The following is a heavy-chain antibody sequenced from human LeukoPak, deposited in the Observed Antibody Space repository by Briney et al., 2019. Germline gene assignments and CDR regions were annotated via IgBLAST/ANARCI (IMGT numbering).Heavy chain of an antibody. J-gene: IGHJ2*01. V-gene: IGHV4-59*08. Sequence: PSETLPLTFPFSGGTIRRYFWRWLRQPPSKGREWIGYNYYSGSTNYNPSLKSRVTISVDTSKNQFSLKLSSVTAADTAVYYCGRSGKWGYFDLWGRGTLVTVSS. CDR1: GGTIRRYF. CDR2: NYYSGST. D-gene: IGHD3-10*01. CDR3: GRSGKWGYFDL.